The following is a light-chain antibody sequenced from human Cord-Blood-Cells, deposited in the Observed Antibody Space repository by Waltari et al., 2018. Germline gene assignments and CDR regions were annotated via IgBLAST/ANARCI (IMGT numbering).Light chain of an antibody. V-gene: IGLV2-14*03. J-gene: IGLJ3*02. CDR2: DVS. Sequence: QSALTQPASVSGSPGQSITIPCTGTSSDVGGYNYVSWYQHHPGKAPKLRIYDVSNRPSGVSNRFSGSKSGNTASLTISGLQAGDEADYYCSSYTSSSTLVFGGGTKLTVL. CDR3: SSYTSSSTLV. CDR1: SSDVGGYNY.